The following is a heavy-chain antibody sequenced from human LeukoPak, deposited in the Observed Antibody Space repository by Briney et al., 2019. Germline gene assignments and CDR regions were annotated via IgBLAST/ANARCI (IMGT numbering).Heavy chain of an antibody. CDR3: ARDPPDYYDSSGSLDY. V-gene: IGHV1-46*01. CDR2: INPSGGST. J-gene: IGHJ4*02. CDR1: GYTFTSYY. Sequence: ASVKVSCKAPGYTFTSYYMHWVRQAPGQGLEWMGIINPSGGSTSYAQKFQGRVTMTRDTSTSTVYMELSSLRSEDTAVYYCARDPPDYYDSSGSLDYWGQGTLVTVSS. D-gene: IGHD3-22*01.